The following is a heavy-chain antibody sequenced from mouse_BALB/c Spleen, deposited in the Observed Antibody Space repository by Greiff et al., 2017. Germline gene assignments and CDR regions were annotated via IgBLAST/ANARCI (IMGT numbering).Heavy chain of an antibody. CDR3: ARGDYYGSAWFAY. J-gene: IGHJ3*01. D-gene: IGHD1-1*01. V-gene: IGHV5-4*02. Sequence: EVKVVEAGGGLVKPGGSLKLSCAASGFTFSDYYMYWVRQTPEKRLEWVATISDGGSYTYYLDSVKGRFTISRDNAKNNLYLQMSSVKSEDTAMYYCARGDYYGSAWFAYWGQGTLVTVSA. CDR1: GFTFSDYY. CDR2: ISDGGSYT.